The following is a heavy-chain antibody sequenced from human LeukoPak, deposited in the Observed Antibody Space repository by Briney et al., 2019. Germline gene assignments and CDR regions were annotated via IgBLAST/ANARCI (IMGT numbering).Heavy chain of an antibody. CDR1: GGSISSGGYS. V-gene: IGHV4-31*03. J-gene: IGHJ4*02. CDR3: ARYGGTQYYFDY. CDR2: IYYSGST. D-gene: IGHD3-16*01. Sequence: SQTLSLTCTVSGGSISSGGYSWSWIRQHPGKGLEWIGYIYYSGSTYYSPSLKSRVTISVDTSKNQFSLKLSSVTAADTAVYYCARYGGTQYYFDYWGQGTLVTVSS.